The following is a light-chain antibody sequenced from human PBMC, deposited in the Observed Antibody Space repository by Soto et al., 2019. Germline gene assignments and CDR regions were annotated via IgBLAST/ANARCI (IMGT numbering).Light chain of an antibody. V-gene: IGKV1-5*03. Sequence: DIQMTQSPSTLSGSVGDIVTITCRASQSISSWLASYQQKPGKAPKLLIYKASTLKSGVPSRFSGSGSGTGFTLTISSLQPDDFATYYCQNYNSYSEEFGQGTKVDIK. CDR2: KAS. J-gene: IGKJ1*01. CDR1: QSISSW. CDR3: QNYNSYSEE.